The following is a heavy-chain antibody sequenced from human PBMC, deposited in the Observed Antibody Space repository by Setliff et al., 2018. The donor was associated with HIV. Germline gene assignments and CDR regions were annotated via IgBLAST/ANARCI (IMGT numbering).Heavy chain of an antibody. CDR3: ARDREFLDYYDSSGHPDYYFDQ. CDR1: GDSVSSRSYY. Sequence: SETLSLTCAVSGDSVSSRSYYWSWIRQPPGKGLEWIGRLYTSGSTNDNPSLKSRVTISVDTSKNQFSLKLSSVTAADTAVYYCARDREFLDYYDSSGHPDYYFDQWGQGTLVTVSS. V-gene: IGHV4-61*02. D-gene: IGHD3-22*01. J-gene: IGHJ4*02. CDR2: LYTSGST.